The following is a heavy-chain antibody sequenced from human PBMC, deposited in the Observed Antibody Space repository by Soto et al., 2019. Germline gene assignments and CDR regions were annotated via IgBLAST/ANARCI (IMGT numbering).Heavy chain of an antibody. Sequence: GGSLRLSCAASGFTFSDYYMSWIRQAPGKGLEWVSYISSSSSTIYYADSVKGRFTISRDNAKNSLYLQMNSLRDEDTAVYYCARGQDDDFWSGYFYYWGQGTLVTVSS. D-gene: IGHD3-3*01. V-gene: IGHV3-11*04. J-gene: IGHJ4*02. CDR3: ARGQDDDFWSGYFYY. CDR1: GFTFSDYY. CDR2: ISSSSSTI.